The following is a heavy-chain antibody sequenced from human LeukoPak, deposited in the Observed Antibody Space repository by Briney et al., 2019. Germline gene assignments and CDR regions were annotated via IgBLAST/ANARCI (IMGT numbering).Heavy chain of an antibody. CDR3: AARYSSGWCPWY. V-gene: IGHV4-34*01. J-gene: IGHJ4*02. CDR2: INHSGST. Sequence: SETLSLTCAVYGGSFSGYYWSWIRQPPGKGLEWIGEINHSGSTNYNPSLKSRVTISVDTSKNQFSLKLSSVTAADTAVYYCAARYSSGWCPWYWGQGTLVTVSS. CDR1: GGSFSGYY. D-gene: IGHD6-19*01.